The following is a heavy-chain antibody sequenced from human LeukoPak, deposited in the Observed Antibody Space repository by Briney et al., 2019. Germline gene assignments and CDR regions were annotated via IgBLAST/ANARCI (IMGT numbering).Heavy chain of an antibody. Sequence: SETLSLTCTVSGYSISSGYYWGWIRQPPGKGLEWIGSIYHSGSTYYNPSLKSRVTISVDTSKNQFSLKLSSVTAADTAVYYCARVEYQLLLPLVDAFDIWGQGTMVTVSS. CDR1: GYSISSGYY. D-gene: IGHD2-2*01. J-gene: IGHJ3*02. CDR2: IYHSGST. CDR3: ARVEYQLLLPLVDAFDI. V-gene: IGHV4-38-2*02.